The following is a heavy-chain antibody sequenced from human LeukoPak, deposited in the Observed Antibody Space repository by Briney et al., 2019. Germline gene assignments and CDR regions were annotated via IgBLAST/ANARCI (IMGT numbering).Heavy chain of an antibody. D-gene: IGHD1-26*01. Sequence: SVKVSCKASGGTFSSYAISWVRQAPGQGLEWMGGIIPIFGTANYAQKFQGRVTITADESTSTAYMELSSLRSDDTAVYYCARGYEGATLYYYYYMDVWGKGTTVTISS. V-gene: IGHV1-69*01. J-gene: IGHJ6*03. CDR2: IIPIFGTA. CDR3: ARGYEGATLYYYYYMDV. CDR1: GGTFSSYA.